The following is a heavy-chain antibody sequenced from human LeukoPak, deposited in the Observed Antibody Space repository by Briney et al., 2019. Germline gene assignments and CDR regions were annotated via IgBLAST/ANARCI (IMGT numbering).Heavy chain of an antibody. CDR1: GFTFSTYN. V-gene: IGHV3-21*04. CDR3: ARDTNNGLDV. D-gene: IGHD1-14*01. Sequence: GGSLRLSCVASGFTFSTYNMNWVRQAPGKGLEWVSHISSSGRLMQYADSVRGRFTITRDNAQNFMSLQMNNLKPEDTAVYYCARDTNNGLDVWGRGTTVTVS. CDR2: ISSSGRLM. J-gene: IGHJ6*02.